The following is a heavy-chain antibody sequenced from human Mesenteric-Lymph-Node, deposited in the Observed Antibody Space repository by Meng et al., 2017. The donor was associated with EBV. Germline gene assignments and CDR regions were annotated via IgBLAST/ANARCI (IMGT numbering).Heavy chain of an antibody. CDR2: INPISGGT. J-gene: IGHJ4*02. CDR3: ARGGDLVVVSPMEDY. CDR1: GYTFTNYY. V-gene: IGHV1-2*06. Sequence: QGEVVQSGAEVKKPGASGKVSCKASGYTFTNYYMHWVRQAPGQGLEWVGRINPISGGTNLAQKFQGRVTMTRDTSISTVYLELSRLRSDDTAVYFCARGGDLVVVSPMEDYWGQGTLVTVSS. D-gene: IGHD2-2*01.